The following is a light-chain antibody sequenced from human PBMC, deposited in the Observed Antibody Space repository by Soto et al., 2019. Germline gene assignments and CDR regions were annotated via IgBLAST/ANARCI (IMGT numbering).Light chain of an antibody. J-gene: IGKJ1*01. CDR2: DAS. CDR3: HQHGGSPET. V-gene: IGKV3-11*01. Sequence: EIVLTQSPATLSLSPGERATLSCRASQSVSSYLAWYQQKPGQAPRLLIYDASNRATGIPDRFIGSGSGTEFILTISRLEPDDFAIYHCHQHGGSPETFGQGTKVDIK. CDR1: QSVSSY.